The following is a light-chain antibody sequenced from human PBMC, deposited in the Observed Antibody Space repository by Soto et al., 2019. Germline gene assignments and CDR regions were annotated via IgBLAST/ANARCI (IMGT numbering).Light chain of an antibody. CDR2: DAS. CDR1: QSVSSY. CDR3: QQRSNWIT. J-gene: IGKJ5*01. Sequence: EIVLTQSPATLSLSPGERATLSCRASQSVSSYLAWYQQNPGQAPRLPIYDASNRATGIPARFSGSGSGTDFTLTISSLEPADFAVYYCQQRSNWITFGQGTRLEIK. V-gene: IGKV3-11*01.